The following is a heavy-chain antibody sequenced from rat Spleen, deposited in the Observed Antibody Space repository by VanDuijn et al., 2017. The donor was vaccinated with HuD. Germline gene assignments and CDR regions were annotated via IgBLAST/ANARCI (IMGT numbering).Heavy chain of an antibody. Sequence: EVQLVESGGGLVQPGRSMKLSCAASGFTFSNYDMAWVRQAPTQGLEWVASIRTSGGTTYYRDSLKGRFTISRDNAKSTLYLQMDSLGSEDTATYYCARGTRNYSSYGGFAYWGQGTLVTVSS. V-gene: IGHV5-25*01. CDR2: IRTSGGTT. D-gene: IGHD1-2*01. CDR3: ARGTRNYSSYGGFAY. CDR1: GFTFSNYD. J-gene: IGHJ3*01.